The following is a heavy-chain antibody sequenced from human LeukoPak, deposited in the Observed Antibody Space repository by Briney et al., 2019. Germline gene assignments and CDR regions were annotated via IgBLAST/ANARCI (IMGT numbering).Heavy chain of an antibody. V-gene: IGHV4-59*08. CDR1: GGSISSYY. J-gene: IGHJ4*02. Sequence: SETLSLTCTVFGGSISSYYWSWIRQPPGKGLEWIGYIYYSGSTNYNPSLKSRVTISVDTSKNQFSLKLSSVTAADTAVYYCARQGRDGFYWGQGTLVTVSS. CDR2: IYYSGST. D-gene: IGHD2-15*01. CDR3: ARQGRDGFY.